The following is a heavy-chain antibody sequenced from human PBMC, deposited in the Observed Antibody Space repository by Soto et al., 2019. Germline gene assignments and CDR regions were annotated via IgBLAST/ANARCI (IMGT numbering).Heavy chain of an antibody. D-gene: IGHD1-20*01. CDR2: ITAGKGDT. Sequence: QVQLVQSGAEVKKPGASVKVSCKSSGYTFTNYAIYWVRQAPGQRPEWMGWITAGKGDTEYSQKFKDRVTVSRVKPGTTASIGLCRLRSDDTAVYFCAVGGVGVTGYGMDVCGQGTTVIVS. CDR3: AVGGVGVTGYGMDV. J-gene: IGHJ6*02. V-gene: IGHV1-3*01. CDR1: GYTFTNYA.